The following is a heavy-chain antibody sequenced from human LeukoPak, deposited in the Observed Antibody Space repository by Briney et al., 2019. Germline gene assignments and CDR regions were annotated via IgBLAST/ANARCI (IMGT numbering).Heavy chain of an antibody. CDR3: ARTREQWQVLDY. Sequence: QPGGSLRLSCAASRFTFSSYGMHWVRQAPGKGLEWVAFIRYDGSNKYYADSVKGRFTISRDNSKNMVYLQMNSLRDEDTAVYYCARTREQWQVLDYWGQGTLVTVSS. V-gene: IGHV3-30*02. J-gene: IGHJ4*02. D-gene: IGHD6-19*01. CDR2: IRYDGSNK. CDR1: RFTFSSYG.